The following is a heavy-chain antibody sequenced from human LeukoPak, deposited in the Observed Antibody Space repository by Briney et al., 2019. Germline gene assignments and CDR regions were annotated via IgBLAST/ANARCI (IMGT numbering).Heavy chain of an antibody. D-gene: IGHD6-6*01. Sequence: GGSLRLSCVASGFIFTNYGMQWVRLAPGKGLEWVAFIRHDGRGQFFADSMKGRFIISRDNSNNTVFLQMSSLRIEDTAVYYCAKPLPLYSSSADYMDVWGTGTTVTVSS. J-gene: IGHJ6*03. CDR1: GFIFTNYG. V-gene: IGHV3-30*02. CDR3: AKPLPLYSSSADYMDV. CDR2: IRHDGRGQ.